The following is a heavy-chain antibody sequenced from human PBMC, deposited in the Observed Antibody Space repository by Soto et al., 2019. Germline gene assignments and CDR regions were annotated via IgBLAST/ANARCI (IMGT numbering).Heavy chain of an antibody. J-gene: IGHJ5*02. Sequence: PSETLSLTCTVSGGSISSYYWSWIRQPPGKGLEWIGYIYYSGSTNYNPSLKSRLTISVDTSKNQFSLKLSSVTAADTAVYYCATQRLCTGGHCWNWFDPWGQGTLVPVSS. CDR3: ATQRLCTGGHCWNWFDP. D-gene: IGHD2-8*02. V-gene: IGHV4-59*08. CDR1: GGSISSYY. CDR2: IYYSGST.